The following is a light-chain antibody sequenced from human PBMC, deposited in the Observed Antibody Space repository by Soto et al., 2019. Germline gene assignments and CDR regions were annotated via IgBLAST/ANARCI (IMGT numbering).Light chain of an antibody. Sequence: EIVLTQSPVTLSLSPGERASLSCGASQSVSSYLAWYQQKPGQAPRLLIYDASNRATGIPARFSGSGSGTDFTLTISSLEPEDFAVYYCQQRSNWPPTFGQGTRLEI. J-gene: IGKJ5*01. CDR3: QQRSNWPPT. CDR2: DAS. V-gene: IGKV3-11*01. CDR1: QSVSSY.